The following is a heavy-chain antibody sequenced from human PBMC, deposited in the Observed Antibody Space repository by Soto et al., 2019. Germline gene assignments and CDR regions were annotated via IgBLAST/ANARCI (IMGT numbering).Heavy chain of an antibody. CDR1: CDSINSADYY. D-gene: IGHD3-22*01. V-gene: IGHV4-30-4*01. CDR2: IYYSRSD. J-gene: IGHJ4*02. Sequence: SETLSLTCTVPCDSINSADYYWSWLRQPPGKGLEWIRYIYYSRSDYYNPSLGRRATITIDTSRNQFSLNLMSVTAADTAVYYCARVVQFYDSSGYSFYYFDYWGQGALVTVSS. CDR3: ARVVQFYDSSGYSFYYFDY.